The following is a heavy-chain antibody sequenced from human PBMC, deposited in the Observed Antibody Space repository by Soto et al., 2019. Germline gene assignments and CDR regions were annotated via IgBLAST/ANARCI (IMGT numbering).Heavy chain of an antibody. CDR1: GFTFHNYA. CDR3: AKGRGGSGSLTPRVDF. V-gene: IGHV3-23*01. CDR2: ISGGGDTT. J-gene: IGHJ4*02. D-gene: IGHD3-10*01. Sequence: EVQLLESGGGLVQPGGSLRLSCAASGFTFHNYAMTWVRQAPGKGLEWVSAISGGGDTTSYADSVKGRFTVSRDGSKNTLYLQMISLRAEDTALYYCAKGRGGSGSLTPRVDFWGQGTLVTVSS.